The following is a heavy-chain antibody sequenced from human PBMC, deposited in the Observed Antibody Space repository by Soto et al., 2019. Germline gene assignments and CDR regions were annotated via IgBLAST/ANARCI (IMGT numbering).Heavy chain of an antibody. V-gene: IGHV3-23*01. Sequence: EVQLLESGGGLVQPGGSLRLSCAASGFTFSSYAMSWVRQAPGKGLEWVSAISGSGGSTYYADSVKGRFTISRDNSNNTLYLQMNSLRAEDTAVYYCATYRSGYSSSWPYYYYGMDVWGQGTTVTVSS. D-gene: IGHD6-13*01. CDR1: GFTFSSYA. CDR3: ATYRSGYSSSWPYYYYGMDV. J-gene: IGHJ6*02. CDR2: ISGSGGST.